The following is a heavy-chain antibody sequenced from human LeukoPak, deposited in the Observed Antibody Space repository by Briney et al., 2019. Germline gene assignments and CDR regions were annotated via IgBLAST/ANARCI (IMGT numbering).Heavy chain of an antibody. V-gene: IGHV4-39*02. CDR2: IYYSGST. CDR3: ARDDPNKYYFDY. CDR1: GGSISSSSYY. Sequence: RASETLSLTCTVSGGSISSSSYYWGWIRQPPGKGLEWIGKIYYSGSTYYNSSLKSRVTISVDTSKNQFSLKLSSVTAADTAVYYCARDDPNKYYFDYWGQGTLVTVSS. D-gene: IGHD2/OR15-2a*01. J-gene: IGHJ4*02.